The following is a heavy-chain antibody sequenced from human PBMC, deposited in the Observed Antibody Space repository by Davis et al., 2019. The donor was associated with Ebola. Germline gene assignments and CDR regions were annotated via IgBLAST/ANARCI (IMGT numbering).Heavy chain of an antibody. CDR2: IYPYNSDT. Sequence: GESLKISCKGFGYYQDSFDHYWIGWVRQMPGKGLEWMGIIYPYNSDTRYSPSFEGHVTISVDRSITTAYLQWSSLKASDTAVYYCARARYSSSRDDASNIWGQGTMVIVSS. CDR3: ARARYSSSRDDASNI. V-gene: IGHV5-51*01. CDR1: GYYQDSFDHYW. J-gene: IGHJ3*02. D-gene: IGHD2-2*01.